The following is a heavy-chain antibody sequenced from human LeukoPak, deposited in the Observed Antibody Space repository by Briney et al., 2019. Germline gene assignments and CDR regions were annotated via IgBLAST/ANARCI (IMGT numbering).Heavy chain of an antibody. CDR3: ARAGSSSGYYLAPRPFDY. V-gene: IGHV4-31*03. Sequence: PSQTLSLTCTVSSGSIISGGYYWSWIRQHPGKGLEWIGYIYYSGSTYYNPSLKSRVTISVDTSKNQFSLKLSSVTAADTAVYYCARAGSSSGYYLAPRPFDYWGQGTLVTVSS. CDR2: IYYSGST. D-gene: IGHD3-22*01. J-gene: IGHJ4*02. CDR1: SGSIISGGYY.